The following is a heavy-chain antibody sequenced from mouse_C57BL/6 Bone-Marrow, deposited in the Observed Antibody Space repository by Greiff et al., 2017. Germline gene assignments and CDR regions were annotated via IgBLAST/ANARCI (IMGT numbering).Heavy chain of an antibody. V-gene: IGHV1-55*01. CDR2: IYPGSGST. J-gene: IGHJ2*01. CDR1: GYTFTSYW. Sequence: QVHVKQPGAELVKPGASVKMSCKASGYTFTSYWITWVKQRPGQGLEWIGDIYPGSGSTNYNEKFKSKATLTVDTSSSTAYMQLSSLTSEDSAVYYCARSSYYYGSPDYWGQGTTLTVSS. D-gene: IGHD1-1*01. CDR3: ARSSYYYGSPDY.